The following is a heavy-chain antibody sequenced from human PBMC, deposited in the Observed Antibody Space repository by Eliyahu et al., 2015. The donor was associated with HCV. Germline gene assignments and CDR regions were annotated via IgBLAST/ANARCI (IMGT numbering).Heavy chain of an antibody. V-gene: IGHV3-48*02. Sequence: EVQLVESGGGLVQPGGSXRLSCAASGFTFXXYSXNWVRQAPGKGLEWVSYISSSSSTIYYADSVKGRFTISRDNAKNSLYLQMNSLRDEDTAVYYCARDQEVLLTMVRGVSIDYWGQGTLVTVSS. J-gene: IGHJ4*02. CDR3: ARDQEVLLTMVRGVSIDY. D-gene: IGHD3-10*01. CDR1: GFTFXXYS. CDR2: ISSSSSTI.